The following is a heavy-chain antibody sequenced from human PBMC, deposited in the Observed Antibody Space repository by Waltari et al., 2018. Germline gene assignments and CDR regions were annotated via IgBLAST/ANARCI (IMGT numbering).Heavy chain of an antibody. CDR1: GFTFSSYG. D-gene: IGHD2-2*01. J-gene: IGHJ6*02. Sequence: QVQLVESGGGVVQPGRSLRLSCATSGFTFSSYGIYWLRQAPGRGVEWVAFISYDGSNKEYADSVKGRFTISRDNSKNTLYLQMNGLRAEDTAVYYCTRKSQLLWTGQDYYYGMDVWGQGTTVTVSS. CDR2: ISYDGSNK. CDR3: TRKSQLLWTGQDYYYGMDV. V-gene: IGHV3-33*01.